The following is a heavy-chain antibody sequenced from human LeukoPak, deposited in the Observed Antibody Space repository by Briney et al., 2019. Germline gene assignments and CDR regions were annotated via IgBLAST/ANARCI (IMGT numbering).Heavy chain of an antibody. CDR3: AREVGPLDY. D-gene: IGHD1-26*01. CDR1: GFTFSSYS. Sequence: QTGGSLRLSCAASGFTFSSYSMNWVRQAPGKGLEWVSTISGGGGSTYFADSVRGRFTVSRDNSMNTLYLQMSSLRAEDTAVYYCAREVGPLDYWGQGALVTVSS. V-gene: IGHV3-23*01. CDR2: ISGGGGST. J-gene: IGHJ4*02.